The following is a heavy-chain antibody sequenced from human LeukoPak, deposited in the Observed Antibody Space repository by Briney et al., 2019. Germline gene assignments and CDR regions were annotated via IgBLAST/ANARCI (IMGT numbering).Heavy chain of an antibody. Sequence: SETLSLTCAVYIDSFTNYYWNWIRQTPGKGLEWIGEVNDSGGTNINPSLKSRVTISVDTSKNQFSLKLSSVTAADTAVYYCARDKSVGATTFDYWGQGTLVTVSS. CDR2: VNDSGGT. V-gene: IGHV4-34*01. CDR3: ARDKSVGATTFDY. CDR1: IDSFTNYY. J-gene: IGHJ4*02. D-gene: IGHD1-26*01.